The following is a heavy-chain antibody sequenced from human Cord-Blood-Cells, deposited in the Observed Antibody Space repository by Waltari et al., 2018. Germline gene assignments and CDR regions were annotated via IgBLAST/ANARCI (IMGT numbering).Heavy chain of an antibody. D-gene: IGHD2-2*01. J-gene: IGHJ3*02. V-gene: IGHV1-69*12. CDR2: LIPLFCTA. CDR1: GGTFSSYA. CDR3: VRPGVPAALSDAFDI. Sequence: QVQLVQSGAEVKKPGSSVKVSCKASGGTFSSYAISWVRQAPGQGLEWMGSLIPLFCTANYAQKFQGRVTITADESTSTAYMELSSLRSEDTAVYYCVRPGVPAALSDAFDIWGQGTMVTVSS.